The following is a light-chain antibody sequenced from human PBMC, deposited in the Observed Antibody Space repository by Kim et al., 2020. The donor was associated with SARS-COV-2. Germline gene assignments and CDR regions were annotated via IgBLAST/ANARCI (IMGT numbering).Light chain of an antibody. CDR1: QSVSSS. CDR3: QQYNNCPPT. V-gene: IGKV3-15*01. CDR2: GAS. J-gene: IGKJ1*01. Sequence: EIVLTQSPATLSVSPGERATLSCRASQSVSSSLSWYQQKPRQPPTLLIDGASTRATGIPAGFSGSGSGTEFTLTISSLQSEDFAVYYCQQYNNCPPTFGQGTKVDIK.